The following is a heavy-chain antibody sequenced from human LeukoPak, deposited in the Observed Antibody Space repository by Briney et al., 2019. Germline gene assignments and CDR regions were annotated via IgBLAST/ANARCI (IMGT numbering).Heavy chain of an antibody. V-gene: IGHV3-7*01. CDR2: IKQDGSEK. CDR3: ARGHYYDFSWGAFDI. J-gene: IGHJ3*02. CDR1: GFTFSGYW. Sequence: GGSLRLSCAASGFTFSGYWMSWVRQAPGKGLEWVANIKQDGSEKYYVDSVKGRFTISRDNAKNSLYLQMNSLRAEDTAVYYCARGHYYDFSWGAFDIWGQGTMVTVSS. D-gene: IGHD3-3*01.